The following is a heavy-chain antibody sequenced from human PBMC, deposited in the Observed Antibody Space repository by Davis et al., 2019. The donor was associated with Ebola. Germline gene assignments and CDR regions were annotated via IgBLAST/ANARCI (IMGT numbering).Heavy chain of an antibody. J-gene: IGHJ5*02. Sequence: MPSETLSLTCAVYGESFIPYYWTWIRQFPDRGLEWIGEINHNGYTNYNPSLKSRVTISIDTSMNQFSLRLTSVTAADTAVYYCARQDIVTTNWFDPWGQGTLVTVSS. V-gene: IGHV4-34*01. D-gene: IGHD5-12*01. CDR2: INHNGYT. CDR3: ARQDIVTTNWFDP. CDR1: GESFIPYY.